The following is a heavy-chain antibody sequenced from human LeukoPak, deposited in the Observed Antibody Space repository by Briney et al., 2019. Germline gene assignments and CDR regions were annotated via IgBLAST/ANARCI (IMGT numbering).Heavy chain of an antibody. J-gene: IGHJ4*02. CDR3: ARGVEPLAANTLAY. CDR2: LYGDGNT. D-gene: IGHD1-14*01. V-gene: IGHV3-53*01. CDR1: GFTVITND. Sequence: GGSLRLSCAASGFTVITNDMTWVRQAPGKGLEWVSVLYGDGNTKYADSVQGRFTISRDNSKNTLYLEMNSLSPDDTAVYYCARGVEPLAANTLAYWGQGTLVAVSS.